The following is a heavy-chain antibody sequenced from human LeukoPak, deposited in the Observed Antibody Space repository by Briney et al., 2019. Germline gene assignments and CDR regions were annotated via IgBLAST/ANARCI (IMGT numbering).Heavy chain of an antibody. CDR3: ARDLDCSSTRCYTSYNWFDP. D-gene: IGHD2-2*01. J-gene: IGHJ5*02. Sequence: SQTLSLTCAISGDSVSSNSAAWNWVRQSPSRGLEWLGRTYDRSKWYNDYAVSVKSRITINPDTSKNQFSLQLNSVTPEDTAVYYCARDLDCSSTRCYTSYNWFDPWGQGTLVTVSS. V-gene: IGHV6-1*01. CDR2: TYDRSKWYN. CDR1: GDSVSSNSAA.